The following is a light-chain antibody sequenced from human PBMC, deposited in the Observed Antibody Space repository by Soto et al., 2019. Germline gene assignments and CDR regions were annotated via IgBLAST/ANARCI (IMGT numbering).Light chain of an antibody. CDR1: QSVNSN. V-gene: IGKV3-15*01. CDR2: GAS. CDR3: QQYNIWPPYT. J-gene: IGKJ2*01. Sequence: EIVMTQSPATLSVSPGERATLSCRASQSVNSNLAWYQQKPGQAPRLLIYGASTRATGIPARFSGSGSGTEFTLTISSLQSEDFAVYYCQQYNIWPPYTFGRGTKLEIK.